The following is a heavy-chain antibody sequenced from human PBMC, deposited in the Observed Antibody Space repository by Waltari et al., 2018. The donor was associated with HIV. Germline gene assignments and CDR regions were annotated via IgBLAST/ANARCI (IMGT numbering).Heavy chain of an antibody. CDR3: ARNNEDIVVVESYWYFDL. D-gene: IGHD2-2*01. CDR2: IYYSGST. Sequence: SLTCTVSGGSISSGGYYWSWIRQHPGKGLEWIGYIYYSGSTYYNPSLKSRVTISVDTSKNQFSLKLSSVTAADTAVYYCARNNEDIVVVESYWYFDLWGRGTLVTVSS. V-gene: IGHV4-31*03. CDR1: GGSISSGGYY. J-gene: IGHJ2*01.